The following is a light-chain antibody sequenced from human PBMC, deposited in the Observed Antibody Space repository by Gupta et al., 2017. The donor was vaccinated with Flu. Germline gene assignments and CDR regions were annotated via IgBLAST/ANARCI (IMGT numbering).Light chain of an antibody. J-gene: IGLJ3*02. V-gene: IGLV7-43*01. Sequence: QTVVTQVPSLPVSPGGTVTLTCASSAATVINDYYPNWFQQKAGQAPRPLIYKTDNRHSWTHVRFSGSLLGGKAALTLSGAQPEDEADYYCLIMYGAAWVFGGGTKLTVL. CDR1: AATVINDYY. CDR3: LIMYGAAWV. CDR2: KTD.